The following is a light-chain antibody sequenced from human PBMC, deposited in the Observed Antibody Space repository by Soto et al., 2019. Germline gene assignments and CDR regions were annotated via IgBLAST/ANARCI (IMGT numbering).Light chain of an antibody. CDR1: QSVSSNY. J-gene: IGKJ5*01. CDR3: QQYNNWPS. CDR2: GAS. V-gene: IGKV3-20*01. Sequence: ILLTQSPGTLSFSPLESTTRSSRASQSVSSNYLAWYQQRSGQAPRVLIYGASSGAAGIPDRFSGSGSETEFTLTIRSLQSEDFAVYFCQQYNNWPSFGQGTRLEIK.